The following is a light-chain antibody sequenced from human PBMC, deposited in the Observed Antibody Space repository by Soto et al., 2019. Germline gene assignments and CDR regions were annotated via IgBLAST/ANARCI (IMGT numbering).Light chain of an antibody. J-gene: IGLJ1*01. CDR1: SSDVGAYIF. V-gene: IGLV2-14*03. CDR3: AAWDDSLNGPV. Sequence: QSVLTQPASVSGSPGQSITISCTGTSSDVGAYIFVSWYQQHPGKAPKLMIYDIINRPSGVSNRFSGSKSGNTASLTISGLQAEDEADYYCAAWDDSLNGPVFGTGTKLTVL. CDR2: DII.